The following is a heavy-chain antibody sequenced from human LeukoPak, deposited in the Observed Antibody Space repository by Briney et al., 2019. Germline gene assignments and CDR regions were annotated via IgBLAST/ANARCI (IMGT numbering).Heavy chain of an antibody. CDR1: GGSISSYY. CDR2: IYYSGST. V-gene: IGHV4-59*08. D-gene: IGHD7-27*01. CDR3: ARHGDRGTDYYYYGMDV. J-gene: IGHJ6*02. Sequence: SETLSLTCTVSGGSISSYYWSWIRQPPGKGLEWIGYIYYSGSTHYNPSLKSRVNISVDTSKNQFSLSLSSVTAADTAVYYSARHGDRGTDYYYYGMDVWGQGTTVTVSS.